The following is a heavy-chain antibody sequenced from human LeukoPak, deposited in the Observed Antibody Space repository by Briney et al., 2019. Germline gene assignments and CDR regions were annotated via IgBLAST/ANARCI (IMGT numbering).Heavy chain of an antibody. V-gene: IGHV3-30-3*01. CDR2: ISYDGSNK. CDR3: ARARIAVAGAYYYYYGMDV. J-gene: IGHJ6*02. CDR1: GFAFSSYA. Sequence: GGSLRLSCAASGFAFSSYAMHWVRQAPGKGLEWVAVISYDGSNKYYADSVKGRFTISRDNSKSTLYLQMNSLRAEDTAVYYCARARIAVAGAYYYYYGMDVWGQGTTVTVSS. D-gene: IGHD6-19*01.